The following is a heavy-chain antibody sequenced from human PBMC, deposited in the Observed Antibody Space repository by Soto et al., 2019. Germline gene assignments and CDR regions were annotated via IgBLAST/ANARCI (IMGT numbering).Heavy chain of an antibody. D-gene: IGHD3-3*01. J-gene: IGHJ6*02. V-gene: IGHV3-23*01. CDR3: ARGSHITIFGVVILGSYYYGMDV. Sequence: PGGSLRLSCAASGFTFSTYAMTWVRQAPGKGLEWVSIISSSGDATYYVDSVKGRFTISRDNSRNTLNLQMNSLRAEDTAVYYCARGSHITIFGVVILGSYYYGMDVWGQGTTVTVSS. CDR1: GFTFSTYA. CDR2: ISSSGDAT.